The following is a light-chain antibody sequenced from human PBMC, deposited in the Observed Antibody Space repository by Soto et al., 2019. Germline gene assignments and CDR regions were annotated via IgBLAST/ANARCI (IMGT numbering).Light chain of an antibody. J-gene: IGKJ1*01. CDR1: QTISTY. CDR3: QQTYSAPWT. Sequence: DIQMTQSPSSLSASVGDRVTISCRASQTISTYLHWFQQKPGKAPDLLIYGASTLQSRVPSRFSGSGSGTDFTLIISNLQPEDLATYYCQQTYSAPWTFGQGTKVEIK. CDR2: GAS. V-gene: IGKV1-39*01.